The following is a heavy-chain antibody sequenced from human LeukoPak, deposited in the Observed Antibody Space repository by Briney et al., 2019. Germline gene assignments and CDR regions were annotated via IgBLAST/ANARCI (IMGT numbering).Heavy chain of an antibody. V-gene: IGHV4-4*07. CDR3: ARDRSTGYSSDWFDP. D-gene: IGHD6-19*01. CDR2: IYISDNT. J-gene: IGHJ5*02. Sequence: PSETLSLTCTVSGGSISSYYWSWIRQPAGKGLEWIGRIYISDNTNYNPSLRSRVTMSVDASKNQFSLKLSSVTAADTAVYYCARDRSTGYSSDWFDPWGQGTLDTVSS. CDR1: GGSISSYY.